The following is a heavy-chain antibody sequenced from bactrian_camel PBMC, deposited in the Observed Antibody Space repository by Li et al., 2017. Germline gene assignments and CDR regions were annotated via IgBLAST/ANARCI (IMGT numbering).Heavy chain of an antibody. V-gene: IGHV3S40*01. D-gene: IGHD5*01. CDR2: IYSGSDST. Sequence: VQLVESGGGLVQPGGSLRLSCDASGFAFNNYAMSWVRQAPGKGLEWVSGIYSGSDSTYYGNSVKGRFTISRDNAKNTLYLQLNTLKTEDTAMYFCAIQGYCREDRCYPVLVFANWGQGTQV. J-gene: IGHJ4*01. CDR1: GFAFNNYA. CDR3: AIQGYCREDRCYPVLVFAN.